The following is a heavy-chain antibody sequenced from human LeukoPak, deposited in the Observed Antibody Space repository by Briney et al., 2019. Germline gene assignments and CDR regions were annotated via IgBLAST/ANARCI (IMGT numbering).Heavy chain of an antibody. V-gene: IGHV4-39*01. J-gene: IGHJ4*02. D-gene: IGHD6-6*01. CDR3: ARSGSIAARAEVDY. CDR1: GGSISSSSYY. CDR2: IYYSGST. Sequence: SETLSLTCTVSGGSISSSSYYWGWIRQPPGKGLEWIGSIYYSGSTYYNPSLKSRVTISVDTSKNQFSLKLSSVTAADTAVYYCARSGSIAARAEVDYWGQGTLVTVSS.